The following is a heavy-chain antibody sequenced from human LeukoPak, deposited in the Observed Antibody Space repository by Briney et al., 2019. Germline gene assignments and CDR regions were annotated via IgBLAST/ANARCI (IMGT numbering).Heavy chain of an antibody. CDR3: ARFYASGSSFDY. CDR1: SGSISSGGYS. Sequence: SQTLSLTCAVSSGSISSGGYSWSRIRQPPGEGLEWIGYIFHSGSTYYNPSLKSRVTISVDRSKNQFSLKLSSVTAADTGVYYCARFYASGSSFDYWGQGTLVTVSS. D-gene: IGHD3-10*01. V-gene: IGHV4-30-2*01. J-gene: IGHJ4*02. CDR2: IFHSGST.